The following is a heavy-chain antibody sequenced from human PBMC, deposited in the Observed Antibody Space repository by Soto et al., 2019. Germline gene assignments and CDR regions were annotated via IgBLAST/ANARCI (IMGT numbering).Heavy chain of an antibody. V-gene: IGHV6-1*01. Sequence: SQTLSLTCAISGDSVSSNSAAWDWIRQSPSRGLEWLGRTYYRSRWYNNYAASVKSRITINPDTSKNQFSLQLNSVTPEDTAVYFCVRDGVTASFYFDYWGQGTLVTVSS. D-gene: IGHD3-10*01. CDR1: GDSVSSNSAA. J-gene: IGHJ4*02. CDR2: TYYRSRWYN. CDR3: VRDGVTASFYFDY.